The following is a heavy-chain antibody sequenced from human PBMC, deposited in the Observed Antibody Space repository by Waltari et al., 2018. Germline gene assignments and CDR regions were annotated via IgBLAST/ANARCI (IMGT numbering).Heavy chain of an antibody. CDR3: TRDRVAGTRNAYYYYYGMDV. Sequence: QVHLVQSGTEVKQPGASVKVSYKASGYRFTSYGITWVRQAPGQGIEWMGWINTYDGNTNYGQELQGRFTISRDDSKSIAYLQMNSLKTEDTAVYYCTRDRVAGTRNAYYYYYGMDVWGQGTTVTVSS. D-gene: IGHD6-19*01. CDR1: GYRFTSYG. V-gene: IGHV1-18*01. J-gene: IGHJ6*02. CDR2: INTYDGNT.